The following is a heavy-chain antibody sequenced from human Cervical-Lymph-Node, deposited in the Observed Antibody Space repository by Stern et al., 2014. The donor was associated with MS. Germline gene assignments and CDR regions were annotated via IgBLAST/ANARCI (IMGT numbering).Heavy chain of an antibody. Sequence: VQLVESGAEVKKPGSSVKVSCKASGGNFNRHAFSWVRQAPGHGLEWMGGIIAISGKTSYAQKFQGRVNLIADESTDTAYMQLSSLRPEDAAVYYCASSYSGWDNPYHFYGMDLWGQGTAVTVSS. CDR2: IIAISGKT. V-gene: IGHV1-69*01. J-gene: IGHJ6*02. CDR3: ASSYSGWDNPYHFYGMDL. CDR1: GGNFNRHA. D-gene: IGHD6-19*01.